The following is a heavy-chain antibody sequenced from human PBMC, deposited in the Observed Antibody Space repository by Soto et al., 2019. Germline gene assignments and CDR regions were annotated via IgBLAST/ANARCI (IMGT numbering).Heavy chain of an antibody. CDR1: GGTFSSYA. CDR2: IIPIFGTA. V-gene: IGHV1-69*05. J-gene: IGHJ5*02. CDR3: ARNYGVPAASWFDP. D-gene: IGHD2-2*01. Sequence: SVKVSCKASGGTFSSYAISWVRQAPGQGLEWMGGIIPIFGTANYAQKFQGRVTITTDKSTSTAYMELSSLRSEDTAVYYGARNYGVPAASWFDPWGQGTLVTVSS.